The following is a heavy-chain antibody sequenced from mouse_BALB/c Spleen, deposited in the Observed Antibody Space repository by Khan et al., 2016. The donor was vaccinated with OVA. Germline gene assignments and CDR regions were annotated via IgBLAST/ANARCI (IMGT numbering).Heavy chain of an antibody. CDR2: ISYSGNT. J-gene: IGHJ3*01. CDR1: GYSITSEYT. D-gene: IGHD2-4*01. V-gene: IGHV3-2*02. Sequence: EVQLVESGPGLVKPSQSLSLTCTVTGYSITSEYTWNWIRQFPGNKLEWMGFISYSGNTRYNPSLKSRISITRDTSKNQFFLQLNSVTSEDTATYYCARKDYYDYDPFPYWGQGTLGTVSA. CDR3: ARKDYYDYDPFPY.